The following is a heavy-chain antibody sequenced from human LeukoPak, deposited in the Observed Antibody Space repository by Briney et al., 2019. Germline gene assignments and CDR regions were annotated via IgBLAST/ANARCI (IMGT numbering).Heavy chain of an antibody. Sequence: GESLRLSCAASGFTFSDYRMNWVHQAPGKGLEWVSSISGTSTNIYYADSVKGRFTISRDNAKNSVYLQMNSLRAEDTAVYYCARDVVLPAAMREYYFDYWGQGTLVTVSS. V-gene: IGHV3-21*04. CDR2: ISGTSTNI. CDR1: GFTFSDYR. CDR3: ARDVVLPAAMREYYFDY. J-gene: IGHJ4*02. D-gene: IGHD2-2*01.